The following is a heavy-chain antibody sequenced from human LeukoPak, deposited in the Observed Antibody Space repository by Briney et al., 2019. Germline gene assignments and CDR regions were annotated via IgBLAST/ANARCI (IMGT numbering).Heavy chain of an antibody. CDR2: ISAYNGNT. D-gene: IGHD2-2*02. CDR3: ARFWIGSSSTSCYKRGPNWFDP. CDR1: GYTFTSYG. Sequence: ASVKVSCKASGYTFTSYGISWVRQAPGQGLEWMGWISAYNGNTNYAQKLQGRVTMTTDTSTSTAYMELRSLRSDDTAVYYCARFWIGSSSTSCYKRGPNWFDPWGQGTLVTVSS. J-gene: IGHJ5*02. V-gene: IGHV1-18*01.